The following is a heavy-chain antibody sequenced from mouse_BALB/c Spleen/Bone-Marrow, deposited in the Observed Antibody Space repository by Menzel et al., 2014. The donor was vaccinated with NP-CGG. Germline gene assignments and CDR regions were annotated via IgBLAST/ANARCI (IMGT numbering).Heavy chain of an antibody. CDR2: IDPANGNT. CDR1: GFNIKDTY. V-gene: IGHV14-3*02. J-gene: IGHJ3*01. Sequence: EVQLQQSGAELVKPGASVKLSCTASGFNIKDTYMHWVKQRPEQGLEWIGRIDPANGNTKYDPKFQGKATITADTSSNTAYLQLSSLTSEDTAVYYCAPYYFGSSLCAYWGQGTLVPVSA. CDR3: APYYFGSSLCAY. D-gene: IGHD1-1*01.